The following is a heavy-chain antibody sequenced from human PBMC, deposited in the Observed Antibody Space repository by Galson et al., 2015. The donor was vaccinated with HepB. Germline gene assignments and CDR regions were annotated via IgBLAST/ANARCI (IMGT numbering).Heavy chain of an antibody. D-gene: IGHD3-16*01. CDR1: GFTFSSFW. J-gene: IGHJ4*02. CDR3: AKDGAPVGY. V-gene: IGHV3-23*01. Sequence: SLRLSCAASGFTFSSFWVTWVRQAPGKGLEWVSTISGPGTTTYYAGSVKGRFTISRDNFKNTLYLQMGSLRAEDTAVYYCAKDGAPVGYWGQGTLVTVSS. CDR2: ISGPGTTT.